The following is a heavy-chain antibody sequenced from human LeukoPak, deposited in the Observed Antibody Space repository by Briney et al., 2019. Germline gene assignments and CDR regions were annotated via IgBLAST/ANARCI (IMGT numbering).Heavy chain of an antibody. CDR2: FDPEDGET. J-gene: IGHJ4*02. CDR1: GYTLTELS. CDR3: ATWLSRWNDLYYFDY. Sequence: ASVKVSCKVSGYTLTELSLHWVRQAPGKGLEWMGGFDPEDGETIYAQKFQGRVTMTEDTSTDTAYMELSSLRSEDTAVYYCATWLSRWNDLYYFDYWGQGTLVTVSS. V-gene: IGHV1-24*01. D-gene: IGHD1-1*01.